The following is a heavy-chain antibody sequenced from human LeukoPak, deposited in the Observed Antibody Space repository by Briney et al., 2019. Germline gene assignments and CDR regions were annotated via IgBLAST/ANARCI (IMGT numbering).Heavy chain of an antibody. Sequence: PGGSLRLSCAASGFTFRSYSMSWVRQAPGKGLEWVSSISDDSNYIYYADSVEGRFTISRDDAKNSLYLQMNGLRAEDTAVYYCARDPYYSNHLDFLGQGTLVTVSS. CDR1: GFTFRSYS. J-gene: IGHJ4*02. V-gene: IGHV3-21*01. CDR2: ISDDSNYI. D-gene: IGHD4-11*01. CDR3: ARDPYYSNHLDF.